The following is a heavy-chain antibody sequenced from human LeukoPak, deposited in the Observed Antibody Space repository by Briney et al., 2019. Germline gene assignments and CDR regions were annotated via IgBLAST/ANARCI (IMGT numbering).Heavy chain of an antibody. CDR1: GYSFTSYW. Sequence: GESLKISCKGSGYSFTSYWIGWVRQMPGKGLEWMGIIYPGDSDTRYSPSFQGQVTISADKSISTAYLQWSSLKASDTAMYYWARHGARWFNAEYFQHWGQGTLVTVSS. J-gene: IGHJ1*01. CDR3: ARHGARWFNAEYFQH. CDR2: IYPGDSDT. D-gene: IGHD1-26*01. V-gene: IGHV5-51*01.